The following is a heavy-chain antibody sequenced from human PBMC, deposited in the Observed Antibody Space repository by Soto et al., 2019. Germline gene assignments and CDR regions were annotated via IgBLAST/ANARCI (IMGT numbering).Heavy chain of an antibody. Sequence: SDTLSLTCTFSGGSITSGGYYWSWIRQHPGKGLEWIGYIYYSGSTYYNPSLKSRLTISVDTSKNHFSLKLSSVTAADTAVYYCAYTDNSVSQMAFDIWGQGTMVTVSS. CDR1: GGSITSGGYY. CDR2: IYYSGST. CDR3: AYTDNSVSQMAFDI. V-gene: IGHV4-31*03. D-gene: IGHD3-22*01. J-gene: IGHJ3*02.